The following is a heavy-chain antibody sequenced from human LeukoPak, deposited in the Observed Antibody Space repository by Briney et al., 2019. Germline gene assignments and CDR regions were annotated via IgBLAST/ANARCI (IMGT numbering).Heavy chain of an antibody. J-gene: IGHJ4*02. D-gene: IGHD2-15*01. CDR1: EFTFSSYA. V-gene: IGHV3-23*01. CDR3: AKDLGCSGGSCYSDY. CDR2: ISGSGGST. Sequence: GGSLRLSCAASEFTFSSYAMSWVRQAPGKGLEWVSVISGSGGSTYYADSVKGRFTISRDNSKNTLYLQMNSLRAEDTAVYYCAKDLGCSGGSCYSDYWGQGTLVTVSS.